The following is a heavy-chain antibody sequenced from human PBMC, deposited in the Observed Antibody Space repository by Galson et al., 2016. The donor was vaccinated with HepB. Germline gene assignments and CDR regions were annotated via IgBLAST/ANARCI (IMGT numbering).Heavy chain of an antibody. CDR1: GFSLGSYG. Sequence: SLRLSCAASGFSLGSYGMHWVHQAPGKGLEWVAADSMDGRRKFYSDSVRGRFTISRDNSNNMLFLQMDSLRPDDTAVYYCAKRHEFCPPVGCSVDYWGQGTLVSVSS. CDR2: DSMDGRRK. J-gene: IGHJ4*02. D-gene: IGHD3-10*02. CDR3: AKRHEFCPPVGCSVDY. V-gene: IGHV3-30*18.